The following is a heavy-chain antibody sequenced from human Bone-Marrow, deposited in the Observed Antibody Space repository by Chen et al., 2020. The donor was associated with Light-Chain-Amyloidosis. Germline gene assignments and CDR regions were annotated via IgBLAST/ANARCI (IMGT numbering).Heavy chain of an antibody. D-gene: IGHD3-10*01. V-gene: IGHV4-59*01. J-gene: IGHJ4*02. Sequence: QVQRRESGPGLVQASETLSLTCTVSGGSIRSYFWSWIRQSPGKGLEWIGYIYYDGSTHYNPSLKSRVTISPATSQNPYSLNLNSVTAADPAIYYCASTSGPSHFDYWGQGTLVTVSS. CDR2: IYYDGST. CDR1: GGSIRSYF. CDR3: ASTSGPSHFDY.